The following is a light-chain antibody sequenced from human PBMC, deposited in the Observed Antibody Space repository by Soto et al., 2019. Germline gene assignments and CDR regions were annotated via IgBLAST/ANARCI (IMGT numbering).Light chain of an antibody. CDR2: EGN. CDR3: CSYAGQRVV. V-gene: IGLV2-23*01. CDR1: YNL. J-gene: IGLJ2*01. Sequence: QSALTQPASVSGSPGQSITISCTYNLVSWYQQHPGKAPNLMIYEGNKRPSGVSNRFSGSKSGNTASLTIAGLQAEDEADYDCCSYAGQRVVFGGGTKLTVL.